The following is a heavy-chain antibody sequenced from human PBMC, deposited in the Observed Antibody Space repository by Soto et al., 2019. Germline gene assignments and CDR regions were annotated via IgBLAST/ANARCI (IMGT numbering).Heavy chain of an antibody. CDR1: GFTFSSYA. V-gene: IGHV3-30-3*01. J-gene: IGHJ4*02. D-gene: IGHD2-2*01. Sequence: GGSLRLSCAASGFTFSSYAMHWVRQAPGKGLEWVAVISYDGSNKYYADSVKGRFTISRDNSKNTLYLQMNSLRGEDTAVYYCARGPSSLTRFDYWGQGT. CDR3: ARGPSSLTRFDY. CDR2: ISYDGSNK.